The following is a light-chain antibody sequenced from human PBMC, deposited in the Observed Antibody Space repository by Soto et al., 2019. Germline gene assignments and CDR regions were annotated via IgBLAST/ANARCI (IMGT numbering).Light chain of an antibody. Sequence: QSALTQPASVSGSPGQSITVSCTGTSSNVGTYNLVSWYQQYPGKAPKLIIYEVTKRPSGVSNRFSGSKSGNTASLTISGLQAEDEADYYCCSSTHINTWVFGGGTKLTVL. CDR1: SSNVGTYNL. J-gene: IGLJ3*02. CDR3: CSSTHINTWV. CDR2: EVT. V-gene: IGLV2-23*02.